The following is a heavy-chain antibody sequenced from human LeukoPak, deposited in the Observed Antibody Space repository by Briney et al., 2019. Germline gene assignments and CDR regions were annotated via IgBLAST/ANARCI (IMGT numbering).Heavy chain of an antibody. CDR2: IYTSGST. V-gene: IGHV4-61*02. CDR3: ARGYYGSGSYYPIDY. Sequence: PSETLSLTCTVSGGSISSGSYYWSWIRQPAGKGLEWIGRIYTSGSTNYNPSLKSRVTISVDTSKNQFSLKLSSVTAADTAVYYCARGYYGSGSYYPIDYWGQGTLVTVSS. CDR1: GGSISSGSYY. D-gene: IGHD3-10*01. J-gene: IGHJ4*02.